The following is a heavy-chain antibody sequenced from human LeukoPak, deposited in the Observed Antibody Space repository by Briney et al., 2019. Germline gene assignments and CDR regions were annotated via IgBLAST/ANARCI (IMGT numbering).Heavy chain of an antibody. CDR3: AKEGYDTLTGTPGYFDY. J-gene: IGHJ4*02. D-gene: IGHD3-9*01. CDR1: GFTFSSYG. V-gene: IGHV3-30*18. Sequence: PGRSLRLSCAASGFTFSSYGMHWVRQAPGKGLEWVAVISYDGSNKYYADSVKGRFTISRDNSKNTLYLQMNSLRAEDTAVYYCAKEGYDTLTGTPGYFDYWGQGTLVTVSS. CDR2: ISYDGSNK.